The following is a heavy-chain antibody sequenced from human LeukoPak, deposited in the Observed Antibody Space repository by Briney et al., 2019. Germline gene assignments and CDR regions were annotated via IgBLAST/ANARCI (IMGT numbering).Heavy chain of an antibody. D-gene: IGHD3-10*01. CDR3: ARGGYYGSGNDFRFDP. V-gene: IGHV4-4*02. Sequence: PSETLSLTCAVSGGSISSSNWWSWVRQPPGKGLEWIGEIYHSGSTNYNPSLKSRVTISVDKSKNQFSLKLSSVTAADTAVYYCARGGYYGSGNDFRFDPWGQGTLVTVSS. J-gene: IGHJ5*02. CDR1: GGSISSSNW. CDR2: IYHSGST.